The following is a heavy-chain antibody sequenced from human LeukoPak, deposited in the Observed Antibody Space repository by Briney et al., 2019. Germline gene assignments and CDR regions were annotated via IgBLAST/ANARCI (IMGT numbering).Heavy chain of an antibody. CDR1: GFTFTAHN. CDR3: ARGQPYYYDSTGSLVHFFDS. Sequence: WGSLRFSCAASGFTFTAHNMNWVRQAPGKGLEWISSISSSSNYIYYADSVKGRFTISRDNAKNSLYLQVNSLRAEDTAIYYCARGQPYYYDSTGSLVHFFDSWGQGTLVTVSS. CDR2: ISSSSNYI. D-gene: IGHD3-22*01. V-gene: IGHV3-21*06. J-gene: IGHJ4*02.